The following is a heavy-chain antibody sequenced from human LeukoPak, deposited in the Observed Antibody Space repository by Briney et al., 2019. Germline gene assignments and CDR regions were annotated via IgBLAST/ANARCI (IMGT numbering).Heavy chain of an antibody. V-gene: IGHV1-69*04. Sequence: ASAKVSCKASGGTFSSYAISWVRQAPGQGLEWMGRIIPILGIANYAQKFQGRVTITADKSTSTAYMELSSLRSEDTAVYYCARNPQPAYSNRSDPAWFDPWGQGALVTVSS. CDR2: IIPILGIA. D-gene: IGHD6-13*01. CDR1: GGTFSSYA. J-gene: IGHJ5*02. CDR3: ARNPQPAYSNRSDPAWFDP.